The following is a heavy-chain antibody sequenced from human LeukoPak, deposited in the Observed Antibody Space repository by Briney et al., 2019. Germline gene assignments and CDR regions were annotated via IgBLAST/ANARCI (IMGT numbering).Heavy chain of an antibody. D-gene: IGHD5-12*01. CDR2: ISYDGSNK. Sequence: GGSLRLSCAASGFTFGSYGMDWVRQAPGQELEWVAVISYDGSNKYYADSVKGRFTISRDNSKNTLYLQMNSLRAEDTAVYYCAKDRLRSFDYWGQGTLVTVSS. CDR1: GFTFGSYG. CDR3: AKDRLRSFDY. J-gene: IGHJ4*02. V-gene: IGHV3-30*18.